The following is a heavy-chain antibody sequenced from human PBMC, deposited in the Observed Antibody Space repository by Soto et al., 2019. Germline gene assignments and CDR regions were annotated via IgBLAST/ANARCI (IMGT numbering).Heavy chain of an antibody. CDR3: AAQFLYYYDSSGYYNWFDP. V-gene: IGHV1-24*01. Sequence: ASVKVSCKVSGYTLTELSMHWVRQAPGKGLEWMGGFDPEDGETIYAQKFQGRVTMTEDTSTDTAYMELSSLRSEDTAVYYCAAQFLYYYDSSGYYNWFDPWGQGTLVTVSS. CDR1: GYTLTELS. J-gene: IGHJ5*02. CDR2: FDPEDGET. D-gene: IGHD3-22*01.